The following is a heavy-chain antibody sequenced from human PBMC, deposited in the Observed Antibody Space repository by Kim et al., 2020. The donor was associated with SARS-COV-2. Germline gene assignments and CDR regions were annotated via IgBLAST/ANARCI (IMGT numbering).Heavy chain of an antibody. J-gene: IGHJ4*02. D-gene: IGHD3-9*01. V-gene: IGHV3-21*01. CDR2: ISSSSSYI. Sequence: GGSLRLSCAASGFTFSSYSMNWVRQAPGKGLEWVSSISSSSSYIYYADSVKGRFTISRDNAKNSLYLQMNSLRAEDTAVYYCARDVSAYGMGYYFDYWGQGTLVTVSS. CDR1: GFTFSSYS. CDR3: ARDVSAYGMGYYFDY.